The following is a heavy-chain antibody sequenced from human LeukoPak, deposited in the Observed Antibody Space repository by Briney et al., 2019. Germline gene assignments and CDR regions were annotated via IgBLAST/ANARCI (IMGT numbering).Heavy chain of an antibody. D-gene: IGHD3-9*01. V-gene: IGHV3-23*01. CDR2: ISGSGGST. J-gene: IGHJ4*02. CDR1: GFTFSSYA. CDR3: AKDRLLLRYFDY. Sequence: GSLRLSCAAPGFTFSSYAMSWGRPAPGKGLEWVSAISGSGGSTYYADSVKGRFTISRDNSKNTLYLQMNSLRAEDTAVNYCAKDRLLLRYFDYWGQGTLVTVSS.